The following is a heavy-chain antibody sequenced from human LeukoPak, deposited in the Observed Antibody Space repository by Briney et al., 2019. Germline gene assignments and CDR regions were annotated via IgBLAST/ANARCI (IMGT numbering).Heavy chain of an antibody. J-gene: IGHJ4*02. CDR1: GGSFSGYY. CDR3: ARRVLRYFAVVWRASYYFDY. CDR2: INHSGST. Sequence: PSETLSLTCAVYGGSFSGYYWSWIRQPPGKGLVWIGEINHSGSTNYNPSLKSRVTISVDTSKNQFSLKLSSVTAADRAVYYCARRVLRYFAVVWRASYYFDYGGQRSLVTVSS. V-gene: IGHV4-34*01. D-gene: IGHD3-9*01.